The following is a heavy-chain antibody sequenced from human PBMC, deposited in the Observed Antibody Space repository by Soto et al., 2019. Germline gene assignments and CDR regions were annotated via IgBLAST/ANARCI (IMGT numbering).Heavy chain of an antibody. V-gene: IGHV1-18*01. CDR2: MSTQNGNT. CDR1: GYTFTSYG. Sequence: QAQLVQSGVEVQKPGASVKVSCKASGYTFTSYGISWVRQAPGKVPEWLGWMSTQNGNTNYAQNLQGRITMTRDTSTTTAYMELRSLRSDDTAVYYCAGTDGRTRGFDPWGQGTLVTVSS. J-gene: IGHJ5*02. CDR3: AGTDGRTRGFDP.